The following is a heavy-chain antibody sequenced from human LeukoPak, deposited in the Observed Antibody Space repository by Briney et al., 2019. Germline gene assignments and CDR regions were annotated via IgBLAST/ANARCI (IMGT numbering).Heavy chain of an antibody. CDR2: IIPILGIA. Sequence: SVKVSCKASGGTFSSYAISWVRQAPGQGLEWMGRIIPILGIANYAQKFQGRVTITADKSTSTAYMELSSLRSEDTAVYYCATSIGEVERPPTDYWGQGTLVTVSS. J-gene: IGHJ4*02. CDR3: ATSIGEVERPPTDY. V-gene: IGHV1-69*04. CDR1: GGTFSSYA. D-gene: IGHD5-24*01.